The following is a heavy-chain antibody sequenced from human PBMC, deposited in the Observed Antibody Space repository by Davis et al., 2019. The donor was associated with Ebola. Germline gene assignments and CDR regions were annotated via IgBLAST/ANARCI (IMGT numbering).Heavy chain of an antibody. Sequence: MPSETLSLTCTVSGDSITSRTSYWAWLRQPPGKGLEWIGSLHYGGNGYYNPSLRSRVTISVDTSMNHFSLTLTSVTAADTAVYYCARAQGVRGVIRGMDVWGQGTTVTVSS. V-gene: IGHV4-39*02. CDR1: GDSITSRTSY. CDR3: ARAQGVRGVIRGMDV. J-gene: IGHJ6*02. CDR2: LHYGGNG. D-gene: IGHD3-10*01.